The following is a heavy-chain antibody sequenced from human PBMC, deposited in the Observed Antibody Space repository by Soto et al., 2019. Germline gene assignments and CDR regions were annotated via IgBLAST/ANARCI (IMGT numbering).Heavy chain of an antibody. J-gene: IGHJ6*02. V-gene: IGHV1-69*13. CDR2: IIPIFGTA. D-gene: IGHD5-18*01. CDR1: GGTFSSYA. CDR3: AADVDTAPGLFSYGMDV. Sequence: GASVKVSCKASGGTFSSYAISWVRQAPGQGLEWMGGIIPIFGTANYAQKFQGRVTITADESTSTAYMELSSLRSEDTAVYYCAADVDTAPGLFSYGMDVWGQGTTVTVSS.